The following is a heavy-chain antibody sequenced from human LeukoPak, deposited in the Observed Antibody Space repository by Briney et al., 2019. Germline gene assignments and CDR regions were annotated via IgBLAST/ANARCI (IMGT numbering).Heavy chain of an antibody. Sequence: ASVKVSCKASGSTFTSYGSSWVRQAPGQGLEWMGWISAYNGNTNYAQKLQGRVTMTTDTSTSTAYMELRSLRSDDTAVYYCARERSIVPGVDTPLGPWDVWGKGTTVTVSS. V-gene: IGHV1-18*01. J-gene: IGHJ6*04. CDR3: ARERSIVPGVDTPLGPWDV. CDR1: GSTFTSYG. CDR2: ISAYNGNT. D-gene: IGHD3-10*01.